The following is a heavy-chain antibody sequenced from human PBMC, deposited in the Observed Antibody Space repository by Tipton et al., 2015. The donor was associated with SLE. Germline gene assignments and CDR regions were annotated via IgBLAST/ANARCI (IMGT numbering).Heavy chain of an antibody. CDR1: GYSISSGYY. CDR3: ARQGTGFGSGRDDY. CDR2: INDSGST. V-gene: IGHV4-38-2*01. J-gene: IGHJ4*02. Sequence: GLVKPSETLSLTCDVSGYSISSGYYWAWIRQPPGSGLEWIGSINDSGSTYYTPSLKSRVTASVDTSKNQFSLSLYSVTVDDTAVYYCARQGTGFGSGRDDYWGQGILVTVSS. D-gene: IGHD1-14*01.